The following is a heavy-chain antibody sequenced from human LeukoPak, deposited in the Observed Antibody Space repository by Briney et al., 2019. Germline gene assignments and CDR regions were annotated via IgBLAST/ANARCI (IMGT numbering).Heavy chain of an antibody. CDR1: GFTFKNYW. CDR3: TREER. Sequence: PGGSLRLSCVASGFTFKNYWMSWVRQAPGKGLEWVANIRGDGGEKYYADSVMGRFTISRDFARNSLDLQMNSLRVEDTAVYYCTREERWGQGTLVAVSS. D-gene: IGHD1-1*01. V-gene: IGHV3-7*01. J-gene: IGHJ4*02. CDR2: IRGDGGEK.